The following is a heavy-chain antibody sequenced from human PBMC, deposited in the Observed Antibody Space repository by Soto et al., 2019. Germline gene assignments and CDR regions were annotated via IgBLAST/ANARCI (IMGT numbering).Heavy chain of an antibody. V-gene: IGHV1-58*02. CDR1: GFTFTSSA. CDR3: SAAPGGYGAGYYYRGTDV. D-gene: IGHD4-17*01. CDR2: IVVGSGNT. Sequence: SVKVSCKASGFTFTSSAMQWVRQARGQRLEWIGWIVVGSGNTNYAQKFQERVTITRDMSKSTAYMELSSLRSEDAAVYSCSAAPGGYGAGYYYRGTDVWGQGTTVTVSS. J-gene: IGHJ6*02.